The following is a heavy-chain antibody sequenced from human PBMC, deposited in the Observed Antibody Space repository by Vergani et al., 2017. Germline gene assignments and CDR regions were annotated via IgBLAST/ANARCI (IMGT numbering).Heavy chain of an antibody. CDR2: ISSSSSYI. V-gene: IGHV3-21*01. D-gene: IGHD2-2*01. J-gene: IGHJ6*03. CDR1: RFTFSSYH. Sequence: EVQLVESGGGLVKPGGSLRLSCAASRFTFSSYHMNWVRQAPGKGLEWVSSISSSSSYIYYADSVKGRFTISRDNAKNSLYLQMNSLRAEDTAVYYCARDGGYGSSSSISCDSIPFFYYYYMDVWGKGTTVTVSS. CDR3: ARDGGYGSSSSISCDSIPFFYYYYMDV.